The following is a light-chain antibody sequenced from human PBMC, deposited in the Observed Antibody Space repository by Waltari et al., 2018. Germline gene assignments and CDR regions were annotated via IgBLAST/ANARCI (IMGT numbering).Light chain of an antibody. V-gene: IGKV1-33*01. Sequence: DIQMTQSPSSLSASVGDRLTINCQASRYISNNLNWYQQKPGRAPKLLIYDAAKLETGVPSRFSGSGSGTHFTFTISNLQPEDIATYYCQRHDNLSYTFGQGTKLVIK. CDR1: RYISNN. J-gene: IGKJ2*01. CDR3: QRHDNLSYT. CDR2: DAA.